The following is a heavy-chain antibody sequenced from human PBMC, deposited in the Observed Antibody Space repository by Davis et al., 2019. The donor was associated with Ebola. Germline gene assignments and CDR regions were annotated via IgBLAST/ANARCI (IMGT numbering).Heavy chain of an antibody. CDR1: GYTFTSYG. CDR2: ISAYNGNT. V-gene: IGHV1-18*01. D-gene: IGHD5-12*01. J-gene: IGHJ6*02. Sequence: ASVKVSCKASGYTFTSYGISWVRQAPGQGLEWMGWISAYNGNTNYAQKLQGRVTMTTGTSTCTAYMELRSLRSDDTAVYYCARQLVPVVATSEVGYYYYGMDVWGQGTTVTVSS. CDR3: ARQLVPVVATSEVGYYYYGMDV.